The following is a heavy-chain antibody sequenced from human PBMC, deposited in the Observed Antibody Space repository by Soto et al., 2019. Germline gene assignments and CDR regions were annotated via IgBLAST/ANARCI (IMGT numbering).Heavy chain of an antibody. CDR3: ARGGYPDYKYFWGNFY. Sequence: ASVKVSCKASGYTYTNFKIHWVRRAPGQGLEWMGWINPANGDTDYSQKFQGRVTFTRDTPASTAYMELSSLRSEDTAVYYCARGGYPDYKYFWGNFYWGQ. J-gene: IGHJ4*01. CDR2: INPANGDT. CDR1: GYTYTNFK. V-gene: IGHV1-3*01. D-gene: IGHD3-16*01.